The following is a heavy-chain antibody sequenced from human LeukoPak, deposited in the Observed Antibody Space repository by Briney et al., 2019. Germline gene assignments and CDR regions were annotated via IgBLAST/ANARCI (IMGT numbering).Heavy chain of an antibody. CDR2: IYSGGST. V-gene: IGHV3-53*01. CDR3: AREPAYTYYDSAGGPFDY. Sequence: PGGSRRFSWAASGFTVVSNYMGGVGQAPGRGRGGVSVIYSGGSTYYADSVKGRFTISRDNSKNTLYLQMNSLRAEDTAVFYCAREPAYTYYDSAGGPFDYWGQGTLVTVSS. J-gene: IGHJ4*02. D-gene: IGHD3-22*01. CDR1: GFTVVSNY.